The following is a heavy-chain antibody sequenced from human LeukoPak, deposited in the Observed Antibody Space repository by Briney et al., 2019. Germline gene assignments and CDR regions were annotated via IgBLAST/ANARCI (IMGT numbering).Heavy chain of an antibody. V-gene: IGHV4-31*03. J-gene: IGHJ5*02. CDR1: GGSISSGGYY. Sequence: SETLSLTCTVSGGSISSGGYYWSWIRPHPGKGLEWIGYIYYSGSTYYNPSLKSRVTISVDTSKNQFSLKLSSVTAADTAVYCCARGPWYGWFDPWGQGTLVTVSS. D-gene: IGHD6-13*01. CDR2: IYYSGST. CDR3: ARGPWYGWFDP.